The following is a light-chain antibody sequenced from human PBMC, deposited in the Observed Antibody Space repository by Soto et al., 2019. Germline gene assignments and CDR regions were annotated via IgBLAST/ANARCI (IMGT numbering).Light chain of an antibody. CDR3: QQYNDWPLFT. Sequence: EIVMTQSPATLSVSPGETAALCCRASQSVSSYLAWYQQKPGQAPRLLIYGASTRATGIPARFSGSGSGTEFTLTISGLQSEDFAVYSCQQYNDWPLFTFGQGTRLDIK. V-gene: IGKV3-15*01. CDR1: QSVSSY. J-gene: IGKJ5*01. CDR2: GAS.